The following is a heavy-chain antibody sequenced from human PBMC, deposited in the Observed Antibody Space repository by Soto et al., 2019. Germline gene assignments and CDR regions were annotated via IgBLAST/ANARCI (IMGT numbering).Heavy chain of an antibody. J-gene: IGHJ6*02. CDR3: ERDRRNYGMDV. Sequence: PSETLSLTCTVSGGSISSGGYYWSWIRQHPGKGLEWIGYIYYSGSTYYNPSLKSRVTISVDTSKNQFSLKLSPVTAADTAVYYCERDRRNYGMDVWGQGTTVTVSS. CDR1: GGSISSGGYY. V-gene: IGHV4-31*03. CDR2: IYYSGST.